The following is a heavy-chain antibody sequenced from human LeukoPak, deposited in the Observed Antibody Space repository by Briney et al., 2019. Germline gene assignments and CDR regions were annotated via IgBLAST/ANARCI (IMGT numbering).Heavy chain of an antibody. V-gene: IGHV3-21*01. CDR1: GFTFSSYS. CDR2: ISSSSSYI. J-gene: IGHJ1*01. CDR3: ARVIGREMGIAARFLAD. Sequence: GGSLRLSCAASGFTFSSYSMNWVRQAPGKGLEWVSSISSSSSYIYYADSVKGRFTISRDNAKNSLYLQMNSLRAEDTAVYYCARVIGREMGIAARFLADWGQATLVTVYS. D-gene: IGHD6-6*01.